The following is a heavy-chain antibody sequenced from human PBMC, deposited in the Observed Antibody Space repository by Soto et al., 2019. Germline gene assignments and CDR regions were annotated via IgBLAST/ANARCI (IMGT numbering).Heavy chain of an antibody. CDR2: VTADGGT. J-gene: IGHJ3*02. Sequence: PGGSLRLSWEGSGFTVSSHARTWIRQAPGKGPEWVSTVTADGGTYYADSVKGRFAMSRDTSENTLYLQMNSLGAEDTAAYYCAPHVSCSGGSCQYDAFAIRGQGTMVTVSS. CDR3: APHVSCSGGSCQYDAFAI. D-gene: IGHD2-15*01. CDR1: GFTVSSHA. V-gene: IGHV3-23*01.